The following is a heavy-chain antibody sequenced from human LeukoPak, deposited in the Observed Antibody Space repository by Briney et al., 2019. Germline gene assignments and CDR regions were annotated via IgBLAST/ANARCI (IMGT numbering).Heavy chain of an antibody. CDR3: ARGPGGHYCSSTSCRTNWFDP. D-gene: IGHD2-2*01. CDR2: IYYSGST. CDR1: GGSISSGDYY. Sequence: SETLSLTCTVSGGSISSGDYYWSWIRQPPGKGLEWIGYIYYSGSTYYHPSLKRRVTISVATSKNQFSLKLSSVAAADTAVYYCARGPGGHYCSSTSCRTNWFDPWGQGTLVTVSS. V-gene: IGHV4-30-4*08. J-gene: IGHJ5*02.